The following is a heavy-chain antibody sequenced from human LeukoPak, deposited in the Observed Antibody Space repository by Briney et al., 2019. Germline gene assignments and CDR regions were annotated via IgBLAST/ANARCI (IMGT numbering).Heavy chain of an antibody. CDR1: GGTFSSYA. CDR2: IIPIFGTA. Sequence: SVKVSCKASGGTFSSYAISWVRQAPGQGLEWMGGIIPIFGTANYAQKFQGRVTITADESTSTAYMELSSLRSEDTAVYYCARARYCSSTSCYSDLYYFDYWGQGTLVTVSS. V-gene: IGHV1-69*01. J-gene: IGHJ4*02. CDR3: ARARYCSSTSCYSDLYYFDY. D-gene: IGHD2-2*01.